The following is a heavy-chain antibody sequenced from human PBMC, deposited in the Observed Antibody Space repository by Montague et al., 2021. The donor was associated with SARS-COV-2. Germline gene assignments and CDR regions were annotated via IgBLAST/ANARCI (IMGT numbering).Heavy chain of an antibody. V-gene: IGHV4-59*01. D-gene: IGHD4-23*01. J-gene: IGHJ4*02. CDR1: GASISSYH. CDR3: ARAKDGDISRCFLVDY. Sequence: SETLSLTCTVSGASISSYHWSWIRQPPGQGLEWIGYIYYSGSTNYNPSLKSRVTISVDTSKSQFSLKLSSVTAADTAVYYCARAKDGDISRCFLVDYWGQGTLVTVSS. CDR2: IYYSGST.